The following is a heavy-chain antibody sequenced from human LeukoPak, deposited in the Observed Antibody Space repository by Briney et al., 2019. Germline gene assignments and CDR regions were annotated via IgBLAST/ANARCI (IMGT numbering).Heavy chain of an antibody. CDR3: ARGDITMVRGVRVLDAFDI. V-gene: IGHV4-38-2*02. Sequence: SETLSLTCTVSGYFIRSGFYWGWIRQPPGKGLEWIGSFYHSGSTYYNPSLESRVTISVDTSKNQFSLKLSSVTAADTAVYYCARGDITMVRGVRVLDAFDIWGQGTMVTVSS. J-gene: IGHJ3*02. CDR1: GYFIRSGFY. D-gene: IGHD3-10*01. CDR2: FYHSGST.